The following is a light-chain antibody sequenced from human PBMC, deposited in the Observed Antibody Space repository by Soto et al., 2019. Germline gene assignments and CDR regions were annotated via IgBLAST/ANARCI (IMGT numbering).Light chain of an antibody. CDR2: AAS. CDR1: QTISSY. Sequence: DIQLTQSPSSLSASVGDRVTLTCRTSQTISSYLNWYQQKPGKAPKLLISAASGLQSWVPSRFSGSGSGTDFTLTITTLPTEDFATYYCQQSYNIPYPFGQGTKLEIK. CDR3: QQSYNIPYP. V-gene: IGKV1-39*01. J-gene: IGKJ2*01.